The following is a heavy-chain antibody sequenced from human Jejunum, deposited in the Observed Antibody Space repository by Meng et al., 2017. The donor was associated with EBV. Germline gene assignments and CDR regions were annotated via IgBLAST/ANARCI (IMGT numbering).Heavy chain of an antibody. CDR1: GFSFSYYY. CDR2: ISSGSGSTL. J-gene: IGHJ4*02. D-gene: IGHD2-15*01. CDR3: AASAVVAPHY. Sequence: QGQLVGSGGGLVKPGGSLRLSCAASGFSFSYYYMGWIRQAPGKGLEWVSYISSGSGSTLYYADSVGGRFTISRDNAKNSLYLQMNSLRAEDTAVYYCAASAVVAPHYWGQGTLVTVSS. V-gene: IGHV3-11*01.